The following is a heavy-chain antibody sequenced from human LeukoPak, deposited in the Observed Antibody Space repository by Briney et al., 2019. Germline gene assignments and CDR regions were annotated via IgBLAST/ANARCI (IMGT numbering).Heavy chain of an antibody. CDR3: TTGGRPKFTFYYYGIVV. CDR2: ISSNTTNT. CDR1: GFTFSSYY. D-gene: IGHD2/OR15-2a*01. Sequence: GGSLRLSCVASGFTFSSYYMSWVRQAPGKGLEWISYISSNTTNTNYADSVKGRFTISRDNAKNSLFLQTNSLTPGDTAMNYCTTGGRPKFTFYYYGIVVWGEGTTVTVSS. J-gene: IGHJ6*04. V-gene: IGHV3-11*06.